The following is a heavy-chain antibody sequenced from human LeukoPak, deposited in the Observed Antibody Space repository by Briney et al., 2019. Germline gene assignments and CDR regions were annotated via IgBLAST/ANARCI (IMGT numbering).Heavy chain of an antibody. CDR3: ARGYYDFWSGTYYYYYMDV. J-gene: IGHJ6*03. Sequence: GGSLRLSCAASGFTVSSNYMSWVRQAPGKGLEWVSSISSSSSYIYYADSVKGRFTISRDNAKNSLYLQMNSLRAEDTAVYYCARGYYDFWSGTYYYYYMDVWGKGTTVTVSS. V-gene: IGHV3-21*01. CDR1: GFTVSSNY. CDR2: ISSSSSYI. D-gene: IGHD3-3*01.